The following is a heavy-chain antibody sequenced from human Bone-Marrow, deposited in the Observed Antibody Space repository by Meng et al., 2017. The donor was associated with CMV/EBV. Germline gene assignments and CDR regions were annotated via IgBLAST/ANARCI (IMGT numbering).Heavy chain of an antibody. D-gene: IGHD5-24*01. CDR1: GGSISSYY. Sequence: SETLSLTCTVSGGSISSYYWSWIRQPPGKGLEWIGYIYYSGSTNYNPSLKSRVTISVDTSKNQFSLKLSSVTAADTAVYYCARAEGRRDGYHRPFFDYWGQGTLVTVSS. V-gene: IGHV4-59*12. CDR2: IYYSGST. CDR3: ARAEGRRDGYHRPFFDY. J-gene: IGHJ4*02.